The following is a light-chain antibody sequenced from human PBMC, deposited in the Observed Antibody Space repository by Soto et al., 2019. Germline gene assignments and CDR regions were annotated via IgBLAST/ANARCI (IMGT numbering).Light chain of an antibody. V-gene: IGLV1-44*01. CDR3: EAWDDSLNGYVV. J-gene: IGLJ2*01. CDR2: SHN. CDR1: SSNIGSNT. Sequence: QSVLTQPPSASGTPGQRVTISCSGSSSNIGSNTVNWYQQLPGTAPKLLIYSHNQRPSGVPDRFSGSKSGTSASLAISGLQSEDEADYYCEAWDDSLNGYVVFGGGTKVTVL.